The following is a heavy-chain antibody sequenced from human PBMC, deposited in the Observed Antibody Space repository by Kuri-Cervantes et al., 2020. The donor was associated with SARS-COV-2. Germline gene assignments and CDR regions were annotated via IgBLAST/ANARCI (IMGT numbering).Heavy chain of an antibody. V-gene: IGHV1-69*10. CDR3: AYYNMEEALDV. J-gene: IGHJ6*02. D-gene: IGHD1-1*01. CDR1: GGTFSSYA. CDR2: IIPILGIA. Sequence: SVKVSCRASGGTFSSYAISGVRQAPGQGLEWMGGIIPILGIANYAQKFQGRVTITADTSTSTAYTELRSLRADDTAVYYFAYYNMEEALDVWGQGTTVTVSS.